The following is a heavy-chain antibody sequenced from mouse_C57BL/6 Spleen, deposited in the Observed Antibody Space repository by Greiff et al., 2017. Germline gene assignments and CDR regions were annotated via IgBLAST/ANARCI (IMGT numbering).Heavy chain of an antibody. D-gene: IGHD1-1*01. V-gene: IGHV3-6*01. CDR3: ASGIITTGFDY. CDR2: ISYDGSN. Sequence: ESGPGLVKPSQSLSLTCSVTGYSITSGYYWNWIRQFPGNKLEWMGYISYDGSNNYNPSLKNRISITRDTSKNQFFLKLNSVTTEDTATYYCASGIITTGFDYWGQGTTLTVSS. CDR1: GYSITSGYY. J-gene: IGHJ2*01.